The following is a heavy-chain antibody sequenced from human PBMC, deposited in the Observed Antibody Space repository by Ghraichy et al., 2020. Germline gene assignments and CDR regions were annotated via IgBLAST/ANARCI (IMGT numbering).Heavy chain of an antibody. CDR2: IYYSGST. D-gene: IGHD5-24*01. Sequence: SETLSLTCTVSGGSITSYYWSWIRQPPGKGLEWIGYIYYSGSTKYNPSLKSRVTISADTSKNQFSLKLSSVTAADTAVYYCALEEMATANFDYWGQGTLVSVSS. CDR3: ALEEMATANFDY. CDR1: GGSITSYY. V-gene: IGHV4-59*08. J-gene: IGHJ4*02.